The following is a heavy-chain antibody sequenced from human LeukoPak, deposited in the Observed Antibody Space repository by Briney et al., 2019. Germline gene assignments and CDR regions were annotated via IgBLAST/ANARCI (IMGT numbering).Heavy chain of an antibody. V-gene: IGHV1-18*01. CDR3: AGHPQRGFLEYPNAFDI. CDR1: GYTFTSYG. D-gene: IGHD3-3*01. Sequence: ASVKVSXKASGYTFTSYGISWVRQAPGQGLEWMGWISAYNGNTNYAQKFQGRVTITADESTSTAYMELSSLRSEDTAVYYCAGHPQRGFLEYPNAFDIWGQGTMVTVSS. CDR2: ISAYNGNT. J-gene: IGHJ3*02.